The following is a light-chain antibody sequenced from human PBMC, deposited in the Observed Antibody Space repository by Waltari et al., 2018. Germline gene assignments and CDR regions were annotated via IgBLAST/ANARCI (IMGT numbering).Light chain of an antibody. CDR3: QKYGSLPAT. Sequence: EIVLTQSPGTLPVSPGERATLSCRASQAVSRFLAWYQQKPGQAPRLLIYDTSTRATGSPGGFSGSGSGTAFSLTFIRLGPEDFAVYYCQKYGSLPATFGQGTKVEIK. J-gene: IGKJ1*01. CDR1: QAVSRF. V-gene: IGKV3-20*01. CDR2: DTS.